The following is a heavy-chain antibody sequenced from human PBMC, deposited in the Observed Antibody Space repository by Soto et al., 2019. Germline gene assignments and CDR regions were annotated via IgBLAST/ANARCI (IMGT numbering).Heavy chain of an antibody. CDR2: MDPNSGST. CDR1: GYTFTTYD. V-gene: IGHV1-8*01. J-gene: IGHJ6*02. Sequence: ASVQVSFKASGYTFTTYDINWLRQAPGQGLEWLGWMDPNSGSTGYAQNLQGRITMTRNISRNTAHMELSSLQSEDTAVYYCARERKFDFWRKGLDVWGQGTTVTVSS. CDR3: ARERKFDFWRKGLDV. D-gene: IGHD3-3*01.